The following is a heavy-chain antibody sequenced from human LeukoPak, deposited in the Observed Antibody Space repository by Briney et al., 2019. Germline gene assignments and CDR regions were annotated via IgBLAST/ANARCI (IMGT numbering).Heavy chain of an antibody. V-gene: IGHV3-11*01. CDR2: ISSSGTTI. Sequence: GGSLRLSCAASGFTFSDYYMSWIRQAPGKGPEWVSYISSSGTTIYSADSVKGRFTISRDNAKNSLYLQMNSLRAEDTAVYFCAKATDRRVAGVLDYWGQRTLVTVSS. J-gene: IGHJ4*02. CDR1: GFTFSDYY. D-gene: IGHD6-19*01. CDR3: AKATDRRVAGVLDY.